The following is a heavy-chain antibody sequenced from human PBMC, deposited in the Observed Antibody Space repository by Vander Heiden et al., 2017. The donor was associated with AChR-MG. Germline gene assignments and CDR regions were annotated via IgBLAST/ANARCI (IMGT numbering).Heavy chain of an antibody. V-gene: IGHV3-7*03. CDR2: IKQDGSEK. Sequence: EVQLVESGGGLVQPGGSLSLSCAASGFTFSSYWMSWVRQAPGKGLEWVANIKQDGSEKYYVDSVKGRFTISRDNAKNSLYLQMNSLRAEDTAVYYCASSVVVGGDAFDIWGQGTMVTVSS. CDR3: ASSVVVGGDAFDI. J-gene: IGHJ3*02. CDR1: GFTFSSYW. D-gene: IGHD2-15*01.